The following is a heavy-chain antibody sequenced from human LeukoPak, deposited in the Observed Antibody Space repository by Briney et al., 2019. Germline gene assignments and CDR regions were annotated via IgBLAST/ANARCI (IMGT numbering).Heavy chain of an antibody. CDR2: IYHSGST. CDR1: GYSINSGYY. V-gene: IGHV4-38-2*02. J-gene: IGHJ5*02. CDR3: ASDGYMVSYYDILTGYYLGPAPPHCNWFDP. D-gene: IGHD3-9*01. Sequence: TASETLSLTCTVSGYSINSGYYWAWIRQPPGKGLQWIGSIYHSGSTYYNPSLKSRVTISIDTSKNQFSLKLSSVTAADTAVYYCASDGYMVSYYDILTGYYLGPAPPHCNWFDPWGQGTLVTVSS.